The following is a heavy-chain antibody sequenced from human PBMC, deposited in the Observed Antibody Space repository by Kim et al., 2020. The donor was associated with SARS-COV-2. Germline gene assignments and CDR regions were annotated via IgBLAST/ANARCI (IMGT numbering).Heavy chain of an antibody. CDR3: ARDLGNYYYGSGSYYNVLGYGMDV. CDR1: GYTFTSYG. D-gene: IGHD3-10*01. Sequence: ASVKVSCKASGYTFTSYGISWVRQAPGQGLEWMGWISAYNGNTNYAQKLQGRVTMTTDTSTSTAYMELRSLRSDDTAVYYCARDLGNYYYGSGSYYNVLGYGMDVWGQGTTVTVSS. V-gene: IGHV1-18*01. J-gene: IGHJ6*01. CDR2: ISAYNGNT.